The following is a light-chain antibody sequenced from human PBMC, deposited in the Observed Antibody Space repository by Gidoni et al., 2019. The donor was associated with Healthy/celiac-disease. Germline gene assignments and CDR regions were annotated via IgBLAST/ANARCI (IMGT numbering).Light chain of an antibody. J-gene: IGKJ1*01. CDR3: QQSDSTPQT. V-gene: IGKV1-39*01. CDR1: QSISSY. CDR2: AAY. Sequence: DIQMTQSPSSLSASVGDRVTITCRASQSISSYLNWYQQKPGKAPKLLIYAAYSLQSGVPSRFSGSGSGTDFTLTISSLQPEDFATYYRQQSDSTPQTFGQGTKVEIK.